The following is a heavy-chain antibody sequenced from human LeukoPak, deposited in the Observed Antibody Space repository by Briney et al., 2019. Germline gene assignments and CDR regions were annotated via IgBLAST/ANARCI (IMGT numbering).Heavy chain of an antibody. J-gene: IGHJ4*02. Sequence: SETLSLTCTVSGGSISSYYWSWIRQPPGKGLEWIAYISDIGSINYNPSLKGRVTISLETSKNQFSLKLSSVTAADTAVYYCAGHHPRNTVDFWGQGTLVTVSS. CDR2: ISDIGSI. CDR3: AGHHPRNTVDF. CDR1: GGSISSYY. V-gene: IGHV4-59*08. D-gene: IGHD2-8*02.